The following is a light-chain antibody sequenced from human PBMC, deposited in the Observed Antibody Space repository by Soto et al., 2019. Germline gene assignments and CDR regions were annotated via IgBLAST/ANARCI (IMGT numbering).Light chain of an antibody. Sequence: ELVLTQSPATLSLSPGARATLSCRASQSVSSYLAWYQQKPGQAPSLLIYDASNRATGIPARFSASGSGTDGTITIRSLEPEDGEVYYGQQYGGSPLTFGGGTKVDIK. V-gene: IGKV3-11*01. CDR1: QSVSSY. CDR2: DAS. J-gene: IGKJ4*01. CDR3: QQYGGSPLT.